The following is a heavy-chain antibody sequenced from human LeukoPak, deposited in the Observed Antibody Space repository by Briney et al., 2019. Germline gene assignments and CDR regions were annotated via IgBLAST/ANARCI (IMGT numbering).Heavy chain of an antibody. Sequence: SETPSLTCTVSGYSISSGYYWGWIRQPPGKGLEWIGSIYHSGSTYYNPSLKSRVTISVDTSKNQFSLKLSSVTAAGTAVYYCARAAMVYAIRGGYYFDYWGQGTLVTVSS. J-gene: IGHJ4*02. CDR3: ARAAMVYAIRGGYYFDY. CDR1: GYSISSGYY. D-gene: IGHD2-8*01. V-gene: IGHV4-38-2*02. CDR2: IYHSGST.